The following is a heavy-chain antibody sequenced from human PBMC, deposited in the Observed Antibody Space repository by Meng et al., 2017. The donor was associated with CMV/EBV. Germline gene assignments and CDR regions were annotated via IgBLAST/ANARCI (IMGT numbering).Heavy chain of an antibody. V-gene: IGHV4-61*01. CDR1: GGSVSSGSYC. CDR3: ARNSSWSVIEGFDY. Sequence: SETLSLTCTVSGGSVSSGSYCWSWLRHPPGKGLEWIGYIYYSGSNNYNPSLKSRFTISVDTSKNKFSLKVSTVTAPDTAGYYCARNSSWSVIEGFDYWGQGTLVTVSS. D-gene: IGHD6-13*01. CDR2: IYYSGSN. J-gene: IGHJ4*02.